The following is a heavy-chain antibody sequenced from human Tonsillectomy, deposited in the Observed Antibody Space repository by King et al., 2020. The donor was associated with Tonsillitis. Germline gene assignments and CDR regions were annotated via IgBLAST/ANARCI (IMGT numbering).Heavy chain of an antibody. J-gene: IGHJ4*02. V-gene: IGHV4-4*07. Sequence: VQLQESGPGLVKPSETLSLTCSVSGDSISDYYWTWIRQPAGKGLEWIGHIYTTGSTNYSPSLMSRVTMSVDTSKNHFSLKLSSVTAADTAVYYCARGSSSIAARPFDYWGQGTLVTVSS. CDR1: GDSISDYY. D-gene: IGHD6-6*01. CDR2: IYTTGST. CDR3: ARGSSSIAARPFDY.